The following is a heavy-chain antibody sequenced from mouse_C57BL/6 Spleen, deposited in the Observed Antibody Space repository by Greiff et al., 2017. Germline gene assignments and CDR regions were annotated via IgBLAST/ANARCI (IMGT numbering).Heavy chain of an antibody. CDR1: GYTFTGYW. V-gene: IGHV1-9*01. J-gene: IGHJ2*01. CDR3: ARRGYYGNYDY. Sequence: VQLQESGAELMKPGASVKLSCKATGYTFTGYWKEWVKKRAGQGREWIGERLPGSGSTNYNEKFKGKDTFTADTSSNTADMQRSSLPTEDSAIYYCARRGYYGNYDYWGQGTTLTVAS. CDR2: RLPGSGST. D-gene: IGHD2-1*01.